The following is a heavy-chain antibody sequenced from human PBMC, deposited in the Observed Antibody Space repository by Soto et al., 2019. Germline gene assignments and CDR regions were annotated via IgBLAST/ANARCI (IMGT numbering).Heavy chain of an antibody. CDR2: ISYDGSNK. CDR3: AKDARHLSRKSAFDS. CDR1: GFTFSSYG. Sequence: QVQLVESGGGVVQPGRSLRLSCAASGFTFSSYGMHWVRQAPGKGLEWVAVISYDGSNKYYADSVKGRFTISRDNSKNTLYLQMNSLRAEDTAVYYCAKDARHLSRKSAFDSWGQGTMVTVSS. V-gene: IGHV3-30*18. J-gene: IGHJ3*02.